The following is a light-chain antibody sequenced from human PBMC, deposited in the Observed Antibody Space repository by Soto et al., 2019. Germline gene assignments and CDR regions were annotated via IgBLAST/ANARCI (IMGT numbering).Light chain of an antibody. CDR1: PSIGSY. CDR2: AAD. V-gene: IGKV1-39*01. J-gene: IGKJ2*01. Sequence: QLTQSPSLLSASVGDRVTITCRASPSIGSYLNWYQHKPGEAPRLLIFAADTLKSGVPSRFTGSGFNKEFPLSITSLQPDDFATYYCQQNYDVPYTFGQGTRVEIK. CDR3: QQNYDVPYT.